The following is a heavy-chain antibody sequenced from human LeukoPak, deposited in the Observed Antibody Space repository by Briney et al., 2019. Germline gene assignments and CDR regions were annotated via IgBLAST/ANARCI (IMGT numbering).Heavy chain of an antibody. Sequence: SETLSLTCTVSGDSINSSSYFWAWIRQPPGKGLEWIGSIYYSGSTYYNPSLKSRVTISVDTSKNQFSLKLSSVTAADTAMYYCARSIIRGLITGVCDYWGQGTLVTVSS. CDR1: GDSINSSSYF. CDR3: ARSIIRGLITGVCDY. D-gene: IGHD3-10*01. J-gene: IGHJ4*02. V-gene: IGHV4-39*07. CDR2: IYYSGST.